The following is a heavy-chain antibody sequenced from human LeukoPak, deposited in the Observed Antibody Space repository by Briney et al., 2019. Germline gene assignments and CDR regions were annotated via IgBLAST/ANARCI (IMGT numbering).Heavy chain of an antibody. D-gene: IGHD3-10*01. Sequence: PGRSQRLSCAASGFTFSSYWMHWVRQAPGKGLVWISRIHSDGSSTNYADSVEGRFTISRDNAKNTLYLQMNSLRAEDTAVYYCARASRGINWFDYWGQETMVTVFS. CDR2: IHSDGSST. CDR1: GFTFSSYW. CDR3: ARASRGINWFDY. V-gene: IGHV3-74*01. J-gene: IGHJ4*02.